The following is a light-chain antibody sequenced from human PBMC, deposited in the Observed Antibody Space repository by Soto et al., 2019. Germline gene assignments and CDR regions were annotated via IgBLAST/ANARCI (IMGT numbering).Light chain of an antibody. CDR1: SSDVGAYNY. CDR3: SSYAGSNGVV. CDR2: DLT. V-gene: IGLV2-8*01. J-gene: IGLJ2*01. Sequence: QSVLTQPPSASGSPGQSVTISCTGTSSDVGAYNYVSWYQQHPGKAPKVMIYDLTKRPSGVPDRFSGSKSGNTASLTVPWLQAEDEADYYCSSYAGSNGVVFGGGTKLTV.